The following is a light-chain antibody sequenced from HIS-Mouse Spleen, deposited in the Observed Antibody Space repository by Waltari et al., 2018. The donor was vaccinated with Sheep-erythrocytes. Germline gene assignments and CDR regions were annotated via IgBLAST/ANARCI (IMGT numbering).Light chain of an antibody. J-gene: IGLJ3*02. CDR2: EGS. V-gene: IGLV2-23*01. Sequence: QSALTQPASVSGSPGQSITISCTGTSRDVGSYNLFSWYQQHPGKAPKLMIYEGSKRPSGVSNRFSGSKSGNTASQTISGLQAEDEADYYCCSYAGSSTPWVFGGGTKLTVL. CDR3: CSYAGSSTPWV. CDR1: SRDVGSYNL.